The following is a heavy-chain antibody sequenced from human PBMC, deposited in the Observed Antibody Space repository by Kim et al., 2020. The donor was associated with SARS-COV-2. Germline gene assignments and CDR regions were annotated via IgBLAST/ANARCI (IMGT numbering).Heavy chain of an antibody. Sequence: SETLSLTCTVSGGSISSSSYYWGWIRQPPGKGLEWIGSIYYGGSTYCNPSLKSRVTISVDTSRNQFSLKLSSVTAADTAVFYCARDNLGSSGFRRFDPWGQGTLVTVSS. D-gene: IGHD6-25*01. J-gene: IGHJ5*02. CDR3: ARDNLGSSGFRRFDP. CDR2: IYYGGST. CDR1: GGSISSSSYY. V-gene: IGHV4-39*07.